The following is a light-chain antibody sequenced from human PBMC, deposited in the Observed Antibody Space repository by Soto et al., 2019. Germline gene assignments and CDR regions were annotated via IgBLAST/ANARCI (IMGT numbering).Light chain of an antibody. CDR3: QQYHTYSWT. CDR1: ESIRTW. J-gene: IGKJ1*01. V-gene: IGKV1-5*03. CDR2: KAS. Sequence: DIQMTQSPSTLSASIGDRVTITCRASESIRTWLAWYQHKPGKAPKLLIYKASSLQSGVPSRFSGGGSGTEFTLTISSLQPDDFATYYCQQYHTYSWTFGQGTKVDIK.